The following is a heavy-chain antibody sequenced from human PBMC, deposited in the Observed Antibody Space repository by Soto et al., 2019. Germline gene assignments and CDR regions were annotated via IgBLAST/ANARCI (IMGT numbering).Heavy chain of an antibody. J-gene: IGHJ6*02. V-gene: IGHV6-1*01. Sequence: SQTLSLTCAISGDSVSSNSAAWNWIRQSPSRGLEWLGRTYYRSKWYNDYAVSVKSRITINPDTSKNQFSLQLNSVTPEDTAVYYCARVEDSSGWPYYYGMDVWGQGPTVTVS. D-gene: IGHD6-19*01. CDR2: TYYRSKWYN. CDR3: ARVEDSSGWPYYYGMDV. CDR1: GDSVSSNSAA.